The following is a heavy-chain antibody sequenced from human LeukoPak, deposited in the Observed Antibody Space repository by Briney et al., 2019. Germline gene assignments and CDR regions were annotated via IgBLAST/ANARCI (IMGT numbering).Heavy chain of an antibody. CDR1: GYTFTGYN. V-gene: IGHV1-2*02. CDR3: ARATLRKPLDP. Sequence: ASVKVSCKASGYTFTGYNIHWVRQAPGQGLEWMGWINPNSGTTNYAQKFQGRVTMTRDTSITTAYMELSSLKSDDSAVYYCARATLRKPLDPWGQGTLVTVSS. D-gene: IGHD2-8*01. CDR2: INPNSGTT. J-gene: IGHJ5*02.